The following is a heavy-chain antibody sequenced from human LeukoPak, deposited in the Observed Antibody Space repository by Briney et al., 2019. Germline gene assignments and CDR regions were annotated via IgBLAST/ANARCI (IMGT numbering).Heavy chain of an antibody. J-gene: IGHJ3*01. D-gene: IGHD2-15*01. CDR3: ARRVDTDAFDV. CDR2: ISTNNGNT. Sequence: GASVKVSCKASSYTFTSYGISWVRQAPGQGLEWMGWISTNNGNTNYAKTLQGRVTMTTDTSTSTAYMELRSLRTDDTAMYYCARRVDTDAFDVWGQGTLVTVSS. V-gene: IGHV1-18*01. CDR1: SYTFTSYG.